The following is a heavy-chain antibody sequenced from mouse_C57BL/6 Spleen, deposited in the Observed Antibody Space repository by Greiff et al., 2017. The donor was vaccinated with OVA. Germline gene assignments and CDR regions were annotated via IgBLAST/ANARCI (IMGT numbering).Heavy chain of an antibody. Sequence: QVHVKQPGAELVKPGASVKLSCKASGYTFTSYWMHWVKQRPGRGLEWIGRIDPNSGGTKYNEKFKSKATLTVDKPSSTAYMQLSSLTSEDSAVYYCARTGWMNDYDEGFAYWGQGTLVTVSA. CDR2: IDPNSGGT. J-gene: IGHJ3*01. D-gene: IGHD2-4*01. CDR1: GYTFTSYW. CDR3: ARTGWMNDYDEGFAY. V-gene: IGHV1-72*01.